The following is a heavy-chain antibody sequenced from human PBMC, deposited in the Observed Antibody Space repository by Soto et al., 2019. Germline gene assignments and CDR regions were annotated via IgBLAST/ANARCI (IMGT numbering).Heavy chain of an antibody. D-gene: IGHD3-10*01. CDR3: AKQSGSGRYYHVGSGGHLDY. J-gene: IGHJ4*02. Sequence: QVQLVESGGGVVQPGRSLRLSCAASGFTFNSYGMHWVRQAPGKGLEWVVVISFDGRNTYYADSVKGRFTISRDNSKNPLSLHMPSLRAEDTAVYYCAKQSGSGRYYHVGSGGHLDYWGQGTLVTVSS. CDR2: ISFDGRNT. V-gene: IGHV3-30*18. CDR1: GFTFNSYG.